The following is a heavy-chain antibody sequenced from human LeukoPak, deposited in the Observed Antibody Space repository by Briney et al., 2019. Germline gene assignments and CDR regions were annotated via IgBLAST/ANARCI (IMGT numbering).Heavy chain of an antibody. D-gene: IGHD2/OR15-2a*01. CDR3: ARDVEYYSFDY. V-gene: IGHV3-21*01. J-gene: IGHJ4*02. CDR2: ISSSSSYI. Sequence: GESLRLSCAASGFTFSSYRMNWVRQAPGKGLEWVSSISSSSSYIYYADSVKGRFTLSRDNARNSLYLQMNSLRAEDTAVYYCARDVEYYSFDYWGQGTLVTVSS. CDR1: GFTFSSYR.